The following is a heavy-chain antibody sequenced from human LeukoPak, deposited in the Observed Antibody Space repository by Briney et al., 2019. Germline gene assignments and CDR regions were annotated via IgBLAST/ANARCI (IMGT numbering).Heavy chain of an antibody. Sequence: GGSLRLSCAASGFTFDDYAMHWVRQAPGKGLEWVSGISWNSGSIGYADSVKGRFTISRDNAKNSLYLQMNRLRAEDTALYYCAKGGGCSGGSCRYYYYYYYMDVWGKGTTVSVSS. CDR2: ISWNSGSI. D-gene: IGHD2-15*01. J-gene: IGHJ6*03. V-gene: IGHV3-9*01. CDR1: GFTFDDYA. CDR3: AKGGGCSGGSCRYYYYYYYMDV.